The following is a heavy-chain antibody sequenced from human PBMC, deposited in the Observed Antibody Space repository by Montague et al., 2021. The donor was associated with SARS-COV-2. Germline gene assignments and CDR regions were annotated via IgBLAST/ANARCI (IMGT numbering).Heavy chain of an antibody. V-gene: IGHV4-39*01. J-gene: IGHJ6*03. D-gene: IGHD3-10*01. CDR1: GASVSSSPYY. CDR2: ISYSGRT. CDR3: ASSYYYGSGTYVYNYYMDV. Sequence: SETLSLTCTVSGASVSSSPYYWGWIRQPPGRGLEWVGSISYSGRTYFSPSLKSRLTISVDSSENQFSLRLSSVTAAGTAVYYCASSYYYGSGTYVYNYYMDVWGKGTTVTVSS.